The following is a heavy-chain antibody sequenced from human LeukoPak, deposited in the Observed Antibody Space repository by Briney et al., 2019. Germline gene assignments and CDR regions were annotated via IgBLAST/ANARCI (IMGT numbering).Heavy chain of an antibody. CDR1: GGSISSSSYY. Sequence: SETLSLTCTVSGGSISSSSYYWGWIRQPPGKGLEWIGSIYYSGSTYYNPSLKSRVTISVDTSKNQFSLKLSSVTAADTAVYYCASMRYCSGGSCYLFDYWGQGTLVTVSS. D-gene: IGHD2-15*01. CDR2: IYYSGST. V-gene: IGHV4-39*07. J-gene: IGHJ4*02. CDR3: ASMRYCSGGSCYLFDY.